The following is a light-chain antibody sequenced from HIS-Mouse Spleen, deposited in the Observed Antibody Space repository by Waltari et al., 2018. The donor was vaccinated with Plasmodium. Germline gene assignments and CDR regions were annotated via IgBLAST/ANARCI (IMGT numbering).Light chain of an antibody. V-gene: IGKV1-39*01. J-gene: IGKJ1*01. CDR3: QQSYSAWT. Sequence: DIQMTQSPSSLSASVGDRVTITCRASQSLSSYLNWYQRKPGKAPKLLIYAASSLQSGVPASFSGSGAGTDITLTISSLQPEYFATYYCQQSYSAWTFGQGTKVEIK. CDR1: QSLSSY. CDR2: AAS.